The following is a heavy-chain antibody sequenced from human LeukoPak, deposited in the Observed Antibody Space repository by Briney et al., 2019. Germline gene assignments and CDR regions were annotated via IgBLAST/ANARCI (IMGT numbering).Heavy chain of an antibody. CDR3: AKNVRGAGWYDFYIDV. CDR1: GFTFSSYA. CDR2: ISGSGGTT. D-gene: IGHD3-16*01. V-gene: IGHV3-23*01. J-gene: IGHJ6*03. Sequence: GGSLRLSCAASGFTFSSYAMSWVRQAPGKGLEWVSDISGSGGTTYYADSVKGRFTISRDNAKNSLYLQMNSLRAEDTAVYYCAKNVRGAGWYDFYIDVWGKGTTVTVSS.